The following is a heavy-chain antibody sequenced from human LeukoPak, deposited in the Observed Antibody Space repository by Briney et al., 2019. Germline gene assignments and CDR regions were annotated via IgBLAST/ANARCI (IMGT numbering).Heavy chain of an antibody. Sequence: GASVTVSCKASGYTFTSYYMHWVRQAPGQGLEWMGIINPSGGSTSYAQKFQGRVTMTRDTSTSTVYMELSSLRSEDTAVYYCARDNRESYYDFWSGYPYNWFDPWGQGTLVTVSS. J-gene: IGHJ5*02. CDR2: INPSGGST. CDR3: ARDNRESYYDFWSGYPYNWFDP. D-gene: IGHD3-3*01. CDR1: GYTFTSYY. V-gene: IGHV1-46*01.